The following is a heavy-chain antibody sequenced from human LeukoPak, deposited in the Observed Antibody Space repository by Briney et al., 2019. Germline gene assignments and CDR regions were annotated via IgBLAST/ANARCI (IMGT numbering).Heavy chain of an antibody. J-gene: IGHJ6*02. V-gene: IGHV3-9*01. CDR1: EFTFDDYV. D-gene: IGHD6-19*01. CDR2: MSWTSDSI. Sequence: GGSLRLSCGVSEFTFDDYVIHWVRQGPGKGLEWVAAMSWTSDSIAYADSVKGRFNIFRDNAQSSLYLQMNSLRAEDTAFYYCARSSGSYDGYYGVEVWGQGTTVIVSS. CDR3: ARSSGSYDGYYGVEV.